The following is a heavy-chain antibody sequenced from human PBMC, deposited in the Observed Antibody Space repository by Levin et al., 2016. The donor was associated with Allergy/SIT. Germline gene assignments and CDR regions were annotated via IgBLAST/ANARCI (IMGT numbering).Heavy chain of an antibody. CDR3: ARSTVTTRD. V-gene: IGHV3-48*02. D-gene: IGHD4-17*01. CDR1: GFTFSSYG. J-gene: IGHJ4*02. Sequence: GESLKISCTASGFTFSSYGMDWVRQAPGKGLEWISYISSTSTTIYYADSVKGRFTISRDNAKNSLYLLMNSLRDEDTAVYYCARSTVTTRDWGQGTLVTVSA. CDR2: ISSTSTTI.